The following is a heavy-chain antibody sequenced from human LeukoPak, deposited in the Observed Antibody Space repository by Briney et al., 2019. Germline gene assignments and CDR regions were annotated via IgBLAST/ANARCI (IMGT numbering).Heavy chain of an antibody. V-gene: IGHV4-61*01. D-gene: IGHD3-16*01. Sequence: SETLSLTCTVSGGSVSSIISYWNWIRQSPGKGLEWIGYVHQSGTTNSNPSLKSRVTISVDTSKNQFSLKLTSVTAADTAVYYCARDGGSYSRNWLDPWGRGTLVTVSS. CDR2: VHQSGTT. J-gene: IGHJ5*02. CDR3: ARDGGSYSRNWLDP. CDR1: GGSVSSIISY.